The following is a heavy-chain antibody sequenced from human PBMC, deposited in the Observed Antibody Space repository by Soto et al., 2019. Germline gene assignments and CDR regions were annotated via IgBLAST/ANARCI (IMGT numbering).Heavy chain of an antibody. V-gene: IGHV3-23*01. D-gene: IGHD3-9*01. J-gene: IGHJ4*02. Sequence: GGSLRLSCAASDFTISSYGMSWVRQAPGKGLEWVSVIRGTGGTYYADSVKGRFTISRDNSKNTLYLQMNSLRAEDTAVYYCAKDVNYDILAGYYYYWGQGTLVSVSS. CDR1: DFTISSYG. CDR2: IRGTGGT. CDR3: AKDVNYDILAGYYYY.